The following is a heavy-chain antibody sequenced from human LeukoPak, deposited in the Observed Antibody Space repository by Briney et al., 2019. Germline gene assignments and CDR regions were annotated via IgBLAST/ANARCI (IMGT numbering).Heavy chain of an antibody. CDR2: IIPIFGTA. CDR3: ATSYSSSGRADY. V-gene: IGHV1-69*01. J-gene: IGHJ4*02. D-gene: IGHD6-6*01. CDR1: GGTFSSYA. Sequence: SVKVSCKASGGTFSSYAISWVRQAPGQGLEWMGGIIPIFGTANYAQKFQGRVTITADESTSTAYMELSSLGSEDTAVYYCATSYSSSGRADYWGQGTLVTVSS.